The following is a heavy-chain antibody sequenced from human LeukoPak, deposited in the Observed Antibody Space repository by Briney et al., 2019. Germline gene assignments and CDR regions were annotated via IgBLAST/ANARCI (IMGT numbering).Heavy chain of an antibody. CDR3: ARGRGWYDY. J-gene: IGHJ4*02. CDR2: IKQDGSET. D-gene: IGHD6-19*01. Sequence: GGSLRLSCAASGFTFGNFWMSWVRQAPGKGLEWVANIKQDGSETYLVDSVKGRFTVSRDNAKNSLYLQMNSLRAEDTAVYYCARGRGWYDYWGQGTLVTVSS. V-gene: IGHV3-7*01. CDR1: GFTFGNFW.